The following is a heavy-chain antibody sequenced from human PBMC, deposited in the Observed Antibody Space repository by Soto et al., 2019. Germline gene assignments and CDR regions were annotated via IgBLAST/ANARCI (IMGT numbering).Heavy chain of an antibody. CDR1: GGSFSGYY. CDR2: INHSGST. CDR3: AGGPLRDSSRYYS. Sequence: SETQSLTSAVYGGSFSGYYWSWSRQPPGKGLEWIGEINHSGSTNYNPSLKSRVTISVDTSKNQFSLKLSSVTAAGTAVYYCAGGPLRDSSRYYSWGQGIMVTVPS. V-gene: IGHV4-34*01. J-gene: IGHJ4*02. D-gene: IGHD3-22*01.